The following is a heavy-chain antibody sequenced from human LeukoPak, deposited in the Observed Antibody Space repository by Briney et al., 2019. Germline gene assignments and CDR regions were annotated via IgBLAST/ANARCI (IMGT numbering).Heavy chain of an antibody. CDR3: ARLGYCSGGSCSNGFDI. CDR2: ISSSSTYI. Sequence: GGSLRLSCAASGFTFRTLAMNWVRQAPGKGLEWVSSISSSSTYIYYEDSVKGRFTISRDNAKNSLYLQVNSLRAEDTAVYYCARLGYCSGGSCSNGFDIWGQGTMVTVSS. V-gene: IGHV3-21*01. CDR1: GFTFRTLA. J-gene: IGHJ3*02. D-gene: IGHD2-15*01.